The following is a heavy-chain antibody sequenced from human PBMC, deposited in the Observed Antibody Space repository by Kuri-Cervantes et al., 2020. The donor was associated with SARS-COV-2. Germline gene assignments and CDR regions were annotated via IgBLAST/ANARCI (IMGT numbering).Heavy chain of an antibody. CDR3: ATAPGLPSGSINWFDP. CDR2: FDPEDGET. CDR1: GYTFTSFG. Sequence: ASVKVSCKTSGYTFTSFGTTWVRQAPGKGLEWMGGFDPEDGETIYAQKFQGRVTMTEDTSTDTAYMELSSLRSADTAVYYCATAPGLPSGSINWFDPWGQGTLVTVSS. V-gene: IGHV1-24*01. J-gene: IGHJ5*02. D-gene: IGHD3-10*01.